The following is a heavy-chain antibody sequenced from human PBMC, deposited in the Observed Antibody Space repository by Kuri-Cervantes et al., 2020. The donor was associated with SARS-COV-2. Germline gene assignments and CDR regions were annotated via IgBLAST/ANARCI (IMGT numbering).Heavy chain of an antibody. V-gene: IGHV1-3*01. J-gene: IGHJ4*02. Sequence: ASVKVSCKASGYTFTSYAMHWVRQAPGQRLGWMGWINAGNGNTNYSQKFQGRVTITRDTSASTAYMELSSLRFEDTAVYYCARFGYYDSSGYFDYWGQGTLVTVSS. D-gene: IGHD3-22*01. CDR2: INAGNGNT. CDR3: ARFGYYDSSGYFDY. CDR1: GYTFTSYA.